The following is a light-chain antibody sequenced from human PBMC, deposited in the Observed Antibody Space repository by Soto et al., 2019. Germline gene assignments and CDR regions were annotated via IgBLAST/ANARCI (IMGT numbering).Light chain of an antibody. CDR2: KAS. V-gene: IGKV1-5*03. CDR1: QSISTW. CDR3: QQYNGYSSWT. J-gene: IGKJ1*01. Sequence: DIPMTQSPSTLSASVGDRVTITCRASQSISTWLAWYQQKPGEAPKVLIYKASTLKTGVPSRFSGIGSGTEFTLTISTLQPDDFATYYCQQYNGYSSWTFGQGTKVEIK.